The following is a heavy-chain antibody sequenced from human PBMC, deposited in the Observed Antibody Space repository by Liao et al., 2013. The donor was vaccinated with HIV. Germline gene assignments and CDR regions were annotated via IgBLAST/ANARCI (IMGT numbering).Heavy chain of an antibody. CDR2: SITVGGT. CDR1: GGSISSGDSY. J-gene: IGHJ4*02. Sequence: QVQLQESGPRLVEPSQTLSLTCTVSGGSISSGDSYWSWIRQPPGRAWSGLATSITVGGTYYNPSLKSRITISVDTSKNQFSLQLSSVTAADTAVYYCARVVRFPSFYFDDWGRGNPGHRLL. D-gene: IGHD3-3*01. V-gene: IGHV4-30-4*08. CDR3: ARVVRFPSFYFDD.